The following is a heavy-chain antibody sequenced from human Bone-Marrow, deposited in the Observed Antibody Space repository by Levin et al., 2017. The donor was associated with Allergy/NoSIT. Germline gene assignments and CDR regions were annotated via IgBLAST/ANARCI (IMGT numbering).Heavy chain of an antibody. CDR2: IYYGGST. J-gene: IGHJ6*03. Sequence: SQTLSLTCAVSGGSISSSSYYWGWIRQPPGKGLEWIGSIYYGGSTYYNPSLKSRVTISVDTSKNQFSLRLSSVTAADTAVYYCARHARDHYYSYHYMDVWGKGTTVTVSS. CDR1: GGSISSSSYY. CDR3: ARHARDHYYSYHYMDV. V-gene: IGHV4-39*01.